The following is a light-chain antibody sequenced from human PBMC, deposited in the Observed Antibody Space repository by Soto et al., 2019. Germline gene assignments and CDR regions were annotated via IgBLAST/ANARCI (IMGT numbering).Light chain of an antibody. Sequence: DIQMTQSPSSLSASVGDRVTITCQASQDISNYLNWYQQKPGKAPNLLIYGASNLETGVPSRFSGSGSGTDFTFTISSLQPEDIATYYCQQYDNLQTFGQGTKLEIK. CDR2: GAS. CDR1: QDISNY. CDR3: QQYDNLQT. V-gene: IGKV1-33*01. J-gene: IGKJ2*01.